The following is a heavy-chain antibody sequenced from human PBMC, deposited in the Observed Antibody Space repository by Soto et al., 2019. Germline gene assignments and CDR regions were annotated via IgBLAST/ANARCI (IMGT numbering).Heavy chain of an antibody. J-gene: IGHJ4*02. CDR1: GYTFTRYG. Sequence: SVKGSCKASGYTFTRYGISWGRQAPGQGLEWMGWISAYNGNTNYAQKLQGRVTMTTDTSTSTAYMELRSLRSDDTAVYYCARDKVAVAIYFDYWGQGTLVTVSS. CDR2: ISAYNGNT. V-gene: IGHV1-18*04. CDR3: ARDKVAVAIYFDY. D-gene: IGHD6-19*01.